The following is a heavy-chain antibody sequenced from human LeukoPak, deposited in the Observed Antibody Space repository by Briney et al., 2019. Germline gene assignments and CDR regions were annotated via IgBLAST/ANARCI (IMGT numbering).Heavy chain of an antibody. D-gene: IGHD3-3*01. CDR3: ARGGSTIFGVVIIKGLDY. CDR1: GFTFSRYW. CDR2: IKQDGSEK. J-gene: IGHJ4*02. V-gene: IGHV3-7*01. Sequence: GGSLRLSCAASGFTFSRYWMSWVRQAPGKGLEWVANIKQDGSEKYYVDSVKGRFTISRDNAKNPLYLQMNSLRAEDTAVYYCARGGSTIFGVVIIKGLDYWGQGALVTVSS.